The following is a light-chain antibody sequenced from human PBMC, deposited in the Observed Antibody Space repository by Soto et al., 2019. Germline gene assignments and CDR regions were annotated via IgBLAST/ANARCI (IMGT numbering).Light chain of an antibody. V-gene: IGLV2-14*03. CDR2: DVS. CDR1: SSDIGAYNS. Sequence: QSALTPPASVSGSPGQSITISCTGTSSDIGAYNSVSWYQQHPGRAPKLMIYDVSHRPSGISDRFSGSKSGNTASLTISGLQADDEADYYCYSFTSSITYVFGTGTKLTVL. J-gene: IGLJ1*01. CDR3: YSFTSSITYV.